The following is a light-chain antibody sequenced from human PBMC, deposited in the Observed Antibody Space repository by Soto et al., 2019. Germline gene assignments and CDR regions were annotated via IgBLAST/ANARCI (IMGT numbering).Light chain of an antibody. CDR2: DVS. Sequence: LTQPRSVSGSPGQSVTISCTGTSSDVGGYNYVSWYQQHPGKAPKLMIYDVSKRPSGVPDRFSGSKSGNTASLTNSGLQAEDEADYYCCSYAGSYTFVFGTGTKVTVL. CDR1: SSDVGGYNY. V-gene: IGLV2-11*01. J-gene: IGLJ1*01. CDR3: CSYAGSYTFV.